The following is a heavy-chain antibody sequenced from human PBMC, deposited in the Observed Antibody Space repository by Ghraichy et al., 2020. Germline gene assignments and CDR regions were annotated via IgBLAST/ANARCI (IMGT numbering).Heavy chain of an antibody. Sequence: ASVKVSCKASGYTFTNYYIHWVRQAPGQGLEWMGIINPSGGSTTYAERFLDRVTMTRDTSTSTVYMELSSLRSEDTAVYYCASTRNLGAFDIWGQGTMVTV. CDR2: INPSGGST. CDR3: ASTRNLGAFDI. CDR1: GYTFTNYY. J-gene: IGHJ3*02. D-gene: IGHD3-16*01. V-gene: IGHV1-46*01.